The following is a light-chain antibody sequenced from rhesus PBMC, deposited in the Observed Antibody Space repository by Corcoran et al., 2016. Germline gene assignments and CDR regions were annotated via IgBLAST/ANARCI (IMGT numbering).Light chain of an antibody. J-gene: IGKJ4*01. CDR2: DAS. CDR1: QGMSKY. V-gene: IGKV1-25*01. Sequence: DIQMTQSPSSLSASVGDTVTITCQASQGMSKYLACYQQKPGKAPKLLSYDASTLQSGDPSRFSGSGSGTEFTPTIRRLTPEDFATYYCQQHNSYPLTFGGGTKVELK. CDR3: QQHNSYPLT.